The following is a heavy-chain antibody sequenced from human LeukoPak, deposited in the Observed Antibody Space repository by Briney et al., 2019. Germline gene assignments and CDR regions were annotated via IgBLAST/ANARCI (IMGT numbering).Heavy chain of an antibody. V-gene: IGHV3-21*01. CDR3: ARAGGSTGGFQH. CDR1: GFTFSSYS. D-gene: IGHD1-26*01. J-gene: IGHJ1*01. CDR2: ISSSSSYI. Sequence: GGSLRPSCAASGFTFSSYSMNWVRQAPGKGLEWVSSISSSSSYIYYADSVKGRFTISRDNAKNSLYLQMNSLRAEDTAVYYCARAGGSTGGFQHWGQGTLVTVSS.